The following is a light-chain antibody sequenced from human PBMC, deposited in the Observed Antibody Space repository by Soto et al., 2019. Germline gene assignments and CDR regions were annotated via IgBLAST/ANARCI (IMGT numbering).Light chain of an antibody. CDR1: SSDVGAYNY. J-gene: IGLJ1*01. V-gene: IGLV2-14*01. Sequence: QSALTQPASVSGSPGQSIAISCTGTSSDVGAYNYVSWYQQHAGNAPKLIIHEVSNRPSGVSDRFSGSKSGNTASLTISGLQADDEADYYCSSHTTHNTRVFGTGTKLTVL. CDR2: EVS. CDR3: SSHTTHNTRV.